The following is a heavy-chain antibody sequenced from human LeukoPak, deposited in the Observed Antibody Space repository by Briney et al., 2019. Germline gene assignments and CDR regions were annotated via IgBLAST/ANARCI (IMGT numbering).Heavy chain of an antibody. Sequence: GGSLRLSCAASGFTFSSYEMNWVRQAPGKGLEWVSYISSSGSTIYYADSVKGRFTISRDNAKNSLYLQMNSLRAEDTAVYYCASVFKRGSGSYLNIPWGQGTLVTVSS. J-gene: IGHJ5*02. CDR3: ASVFKRGSGSYLNIP. V-gene: IGHV3-48*03. D-gene: IGHD3-10*01. CDR1: GFTFSSYE. CDR2: ISSSGSTI.